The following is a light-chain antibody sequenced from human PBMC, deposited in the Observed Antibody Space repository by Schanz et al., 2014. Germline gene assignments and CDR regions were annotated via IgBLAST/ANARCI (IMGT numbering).Light chain of an antibody. CDR1: QTISSSY. CDR2: GAS. Sequence: EIVLTQSPGTLSMSPGERATLSCRASQTISSSYLAWYQQKAGQAPRLLIYGASSRATGILDRFSGSGSGTDFTLTISRLEPEDFAVYYCQQYASSVSYTFGQGTKLEIK. CDR3: QQYASSVSYT. V-gene: IGKV3-20*01. J-gene: IGKJ2*01.